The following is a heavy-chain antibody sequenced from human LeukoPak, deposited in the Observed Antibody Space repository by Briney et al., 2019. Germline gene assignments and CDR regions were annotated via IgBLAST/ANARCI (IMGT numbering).Heavy chain of an antibody. D-gene: IGHD3-10*01. CDR1: GFTFSSYG. J-gene: IGHJ4*02. Sequence: PGGSLRLSCAASGFTFSSYGVHWVRQAPGKGLEWVAVISYDGSNKYDADSVKGRFSISRDNSKNTLYLQMNSLRPEDTAVYYCAKELIWSFDYWGQGTLVTVSS. CDR2: ISYDGSNK. V-gene: IGHV3-30*18. CDR3: AKELIWSFDY.